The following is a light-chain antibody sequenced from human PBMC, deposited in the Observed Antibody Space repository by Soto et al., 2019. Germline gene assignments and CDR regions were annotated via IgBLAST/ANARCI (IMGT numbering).Light chain of an antibody. J-gene: IGLJ2*01. CDR1: SGDIGGYNY. CDR2: EVT. V-gene: IGLV2-14*01. Sequence: QSALTQPASVSGSPGQSITISCTGTSGDIGGYNYVSWYQQHPGKAPKLLISEVTNRPSGVSNRFSGSKSGNTASLTISGLQAADEADYYCSSYTTNITPVVFGGGTKLTVL. CDR3: SSYTTNITPVV.